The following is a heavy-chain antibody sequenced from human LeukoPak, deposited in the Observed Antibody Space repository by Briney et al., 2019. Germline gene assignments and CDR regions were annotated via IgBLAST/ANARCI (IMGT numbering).Heavy chain of an antibody. V-gene: IGHV7-4-1*02. CDR2: INTNTGNP. J-gene: IGHJ6*03. CDR1: GYTFTSYA. CDR3: ARVVPAASDYYYYYMDV. Sequence: ASVKVSCKASGYTFTSYAMNWVRQAPGQGLEWMGWINTNTGNPTYAQGFTGRFVFSLDTSVSTAYLQISSLKAEDTAVYYCARVVPAASDYYYYYMDVWGKGTTVTVSS. D-gene: IGHD2-2*01.